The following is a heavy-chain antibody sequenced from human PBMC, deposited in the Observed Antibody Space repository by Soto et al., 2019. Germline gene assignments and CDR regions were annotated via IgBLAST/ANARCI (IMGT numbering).Heavy chain of an antibody. D-gene: IGHD3-10*01. CDR1: GFIFSDYY. Sequence: PGGSLRLSCAASGFIFSDYYMSWVRQAPGKGLECLAYISGSGNTIYYADSLKARFTISRDNTKKPLYLQMDGLRAEDTALYYCATYKSTYTSGSLDLWGQGNLVTVSS. CDR3: ATYKSTYTSGSLDL. V-gene: IGHV3-11*01. J-gene: IGHJ4*03. CDR2: ISGSGNTI.